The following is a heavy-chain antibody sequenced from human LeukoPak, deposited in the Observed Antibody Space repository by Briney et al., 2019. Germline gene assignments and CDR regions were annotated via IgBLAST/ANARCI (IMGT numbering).Heavy chain of an antibody. CDR3: ASPVQYRSSPGAFDI. J-gene: IGHJ3*02. D-gene: IGHD6-6*01. CDR1: GYSFTSYW. Sequence: GESLKISCKGSGYSFTSYWIGWVRQMPGKGLEWMGSIYPGDSDTRYNLSFHGQVTISADKSIRTAYLQWSSLKASDTAMYYCASPVQYRSSPGAFDIWGQGTMVTVSS. CDR2: IYPGDSDT. V-gene: IGHV5-51*01.